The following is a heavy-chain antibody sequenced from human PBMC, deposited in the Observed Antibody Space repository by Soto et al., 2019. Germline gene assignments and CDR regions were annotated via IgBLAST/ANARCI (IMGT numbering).Heavy chain of an antibody. V-gene: IGHV4-39*02. CDR1: GGSISSSSYY. D-gene: IGHD2-15*01. CDR2: IYYSGST. J-gene: IGHJ5*02. Sequence: SETLSLTCTVSGGSISSSSYYWGWIRQPPGKGLEWIGSIYYSGSTYYNPSLKSRVTISVDTSKNQFSLKLSSVTAADTAVYYCARDMACSGGSCYFNWFDPWGQGTLVTVSS. CDR3: ARDMACSGGSCYFNWFDP.